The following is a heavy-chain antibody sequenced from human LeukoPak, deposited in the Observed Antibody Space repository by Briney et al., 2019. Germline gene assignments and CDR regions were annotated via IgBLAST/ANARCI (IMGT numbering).Heavy chain of an antibody. CDR1: GFTFSSYA. J-gene: IGHJ4*02. CDR3: AKDCCGYSYGSNFDY. Sequence: GGSLRLSCAASGFTFSSYAMSWVRHAPGKGLEWVSAISGSGGSTYYADSVKGRFTISRDNSKNTLYLQMNSLRAEDTAVYYCAKDCCGYSYGSNFDYWGQGTLVTVSS. V-gene: IGHV3-23*01. CDR2: ISGSGGST. D-gene: IGHD5-18*01.